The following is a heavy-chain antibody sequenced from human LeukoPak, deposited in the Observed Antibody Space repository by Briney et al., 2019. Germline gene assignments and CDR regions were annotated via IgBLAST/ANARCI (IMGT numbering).Heavy chain of an antibody. CDR1: GFDFNKYN. D-gene: IGHD3-10*01. V-gene: IGHV3-48*02. CDR2: ISSNSATV. CDR3: ARDYYGAGSYPFDY. J-gene: IGHJ4*02. Sequence: GGSLRLSCAASGFDFNKYNMNWVRQAPGKGLEWLSYISSNSATVYYADSVKGRFTISRDNDKNSLYLRVNSLRDEDTAVYYCARDYYGAGSYPFDYWGQGTLVTVSS.